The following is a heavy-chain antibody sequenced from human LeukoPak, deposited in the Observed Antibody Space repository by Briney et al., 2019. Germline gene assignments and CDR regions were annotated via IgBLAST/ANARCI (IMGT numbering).Heavy chain of an antibody. V-gene: IGHV3-23*01. J-gene: IGHJ4*02. CDR1: GFTFSNYA. D-gene: IGHD3-22*01. Sequence: GGSLRLSCAASGFTFSNYAMSWVRQAPGKGLEWVSGISGSGGSTYYAYSVKGRFTISRDNSKNTLYLQMNSLRAEDTAVYYCAKGPFYYDSSGLYWGQGILVTVSS. CDR2: ISGSGGST. CDR3: AKGPFYYDSSGLY.